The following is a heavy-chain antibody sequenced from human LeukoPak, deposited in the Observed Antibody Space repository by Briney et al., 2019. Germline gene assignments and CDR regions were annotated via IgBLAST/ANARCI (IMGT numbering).Heavy chain of an antibody. CDR1: GYSFTGNY. J-gene: IGHJ4*02. D-gene: IGHD5-24*01. V-gene: IGHV1-69*05. Sequence: SVKVSCKASGYSFTGNYIHWVRQAPGQGLEWMGGIIPIFGTANYAQKFQGRVTITTDESTSTAYMELSSLRSEDTAVYYCARESGDGYNSYFDYWGQGTLVTVSS. CDR2: IIPIFGTA. CDR3: ARESGDGYNSYFDY.